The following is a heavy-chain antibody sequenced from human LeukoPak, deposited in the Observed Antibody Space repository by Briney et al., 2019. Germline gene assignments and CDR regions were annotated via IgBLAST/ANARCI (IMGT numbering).Heavy chain of an antibody. V-gene: IGHV1-2*04. D-gene: IGHD6-13*01. J-gene: IGHJ4*02. CDR2: INPNSGGT. CDR1: GYTFTGYY. CDR3: ARGHPTIAAAGALFY. Sequence: GASVKVSCKASGYTFTGYYMHWVRQAPGQGLEWMGWINPNSGGTNYAQKFQGWVTMTRDTSISTAYMELSRLRSDDTAVYYCARGHPTIAAAGALFYWGQGTLVTVSS.